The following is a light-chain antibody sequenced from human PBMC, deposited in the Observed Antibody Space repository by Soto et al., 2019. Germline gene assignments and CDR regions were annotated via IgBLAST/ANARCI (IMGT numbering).Light chain of an antibody. V-gene: IGKV1-33*01. J-gene: IGKJ4*01. CDR2: DAS. CDR3: QQSANVPLT. CDR1: QDINDY. Sequence: DIQMTQSPSSLSASVGDRVTITCQASQDINDYLNWYQQKPGKAPKLLIFDASNLERGVPSRFSGSGSGTDFTFTISSLQPEDIATYYCQQSANVPLTFGGGTKVDIK.